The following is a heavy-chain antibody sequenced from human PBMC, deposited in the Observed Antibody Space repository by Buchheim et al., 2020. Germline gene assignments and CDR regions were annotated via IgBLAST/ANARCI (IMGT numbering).Heavy chain of an antibody. CDR3: ARIYYYDSSGRNQGFYYYYGMDV. CDR1: GGSISSGGYY. CDR2: IYYSGST. Sequence: QVQLQESGPGLVKPSQTLSLTCTVSGGSISSGGYYWSWIRQHPGKGLEWIGYIYYSGSTYYNPSLKSRVTISVDTSKNQFSLKLSSVTAADTAVYYCARIYYYDSSGRNQGFYYYYGMDVWGQGTT. D-gene: IGHD3-22*01. V-gene: IGHV4-31*03. J-gene: IGHJ6*02.